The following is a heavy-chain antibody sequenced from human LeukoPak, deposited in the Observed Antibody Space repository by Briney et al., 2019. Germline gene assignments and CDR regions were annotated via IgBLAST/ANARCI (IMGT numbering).Heavy chain of an antibody. CDR2: IYYSGST. J-gene: IGHJ4*02. Sequence: PSQTLSLTCTVSGSSISSGDYCWSWIRQPPGKGLEWIGYIYYSGSTYYNPSLKSRVTISVDTSKNQFSLKLSSVTAADTAVYYCARTYYYDSSGYIHFDYWGQGTLVTVSS. D-gene: IGHD3-22*01. CDR3: ARTYYYDSSGYIHFDY. V-gene: IGHV4-30-4*08. CDR1: GSSISSGDYC.